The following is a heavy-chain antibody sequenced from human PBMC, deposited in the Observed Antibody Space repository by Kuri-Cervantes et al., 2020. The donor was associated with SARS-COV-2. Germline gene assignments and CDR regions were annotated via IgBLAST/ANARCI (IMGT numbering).Heavy chain of an antibody. CDR2: IHYSGST. J-gene: IGHJ6*03. CDR3: ARDKGHCSDTSCYYYYMDV. D-gene: IGHD2-2*01. V-gene: IGHV4-59*11. CDR1: GGSISSHY. Sequence: SETLSLTCTVSGGSISSHYWSWIRQPPGKGLEWIGYIHYSGSTNYNPSLKSRVTISVDTSKNQFSLKLSSVTAADTAVYYCARDKGHCSDTSCYYYYMDVWGKGTTVTVSS.